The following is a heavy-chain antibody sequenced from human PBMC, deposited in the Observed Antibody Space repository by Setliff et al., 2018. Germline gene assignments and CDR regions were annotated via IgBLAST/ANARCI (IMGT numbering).Heavy chain of an antibody. V-gene: IGHV4-61*09. D-gene: IGHD5-18*01. CDR3: ARGDSSGNNYPVLDY. Sequence: SETLSLTCTVTGGSINSGPYYRTWIRQSAGKGLEWLGQIYSKGSMNYNPSLKSRVTISADSSKSQFFLRLTSVTAADTAIYYCARGDSSGNNYPVLDYWGQGTLVTVSS. CDR1: GGSINSGPYY. CDR2: IYSKGSM. J-gene: IGHJ4*01.